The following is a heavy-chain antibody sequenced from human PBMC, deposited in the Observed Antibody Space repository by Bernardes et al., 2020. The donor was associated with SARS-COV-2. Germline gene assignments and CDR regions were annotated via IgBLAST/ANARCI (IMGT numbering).Heavy chain of an antibody. V-gene: IGHV3-23*01. J-gene: IGHJ6*02. CDR2: ISGPGRT. D-gene: IGHD6-13*01. Sequence: VWSLILSCAASGFTFSNYAMSWVRQVPGKGLEWVSDISGPGRTYYADSVRGRFTISRDNSKNTLYLEMNSLRVEDTAVYYCAKELAYGSSWRDYSYYFGMDVWGQGTTVTVSS. CDR1: GFTFSNYA. CDR3: AKELAYGSSWRDYSYYFGMDV.